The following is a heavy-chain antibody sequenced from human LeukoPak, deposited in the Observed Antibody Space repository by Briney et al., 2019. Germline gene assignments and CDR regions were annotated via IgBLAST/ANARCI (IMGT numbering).Heavy chain of an antibody. V-gene: IGHV1-18*01. CDR3: ARGGVRGVIIYWFDP. CDR1: GYTFTSYG. J-gene: IGHJ5*02. D-gene: IGHD3-10*01. CDR2: ISAYNGNT. Sequence: ASVKVSCKASGYTFTSYGISWVRQAPGQGLEWMGWISAYNGNTNYAQKLQGRVTVTTDTSTSTAYMELRSLRSDDTAVYYCARGGVRGVIIYWFDPWGQGTLVTVSS.